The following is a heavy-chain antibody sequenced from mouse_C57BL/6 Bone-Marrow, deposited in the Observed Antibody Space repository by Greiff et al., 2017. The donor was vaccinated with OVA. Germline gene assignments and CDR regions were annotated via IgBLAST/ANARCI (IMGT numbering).Heavy chain of an antibody. CDR1: GFTFSDYY. CDR3: ARDAGYAMDY. CDR2: INYDGSST. V-gene: IGHV5-16*01. J-gene: IGHJ4*01. Sequence: EVQGVESAGGLVQPGSSMKLSCTASGFTFSDYYMAWVRQVPEKGLEWVANINYDGSSTYYLDSLKSRFIISRDNAKNILYLQMSSLKSEDTATYYCARDAGYAMDYWGQGTSVTVSS.